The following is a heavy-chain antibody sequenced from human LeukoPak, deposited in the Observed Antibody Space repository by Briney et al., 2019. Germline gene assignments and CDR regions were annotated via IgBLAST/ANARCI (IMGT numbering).Heavy chain of an antibody. D-gene: IGHD3-16*01. CDR1: GYTFTSYD. J-gene: IGHJ5*02. CDR3: ARELTDGGNWFDP. CDR2: MNPNSGNT. V-gene: IGHV1-8*01. Sequence: ASVKVSCKASGYTFTSYDIDWVRQATGQGLEWMGWMNPNSGNTGYAQKFQGRVTMTRNTSISTAYMELSSLRSEDTAVYYCARELTDGGNWFDPWGQGTLVTVSS.